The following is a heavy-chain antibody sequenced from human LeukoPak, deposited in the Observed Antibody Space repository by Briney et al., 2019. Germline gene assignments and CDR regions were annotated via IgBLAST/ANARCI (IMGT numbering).Heavy chain of an antibody. CDR1: GYTFTGYY. V-gene: IGHV1-2*02. Sequence: ASVKVSCKASGYTFTGYYMHWVRQAPGQGLEWMGWINPNSGGTNYAQKFQGRVTMTRDTSISTAYMELSRLRSDDTAVYYCARDPGYGDYVYYYYMDVWGRGTTVTVSS. J-gene: IGHJ6*03. D-gene: IGHD4-17*01. CDR2: INPNSGGT. CDR3: ARDPGYGDYVYYYYMDV.